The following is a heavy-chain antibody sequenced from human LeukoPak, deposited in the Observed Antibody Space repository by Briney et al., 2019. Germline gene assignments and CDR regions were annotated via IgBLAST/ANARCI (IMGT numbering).Heavy chain of an antibody. Sequence: GGSLRLSCAASGFTFSIYSMNWVRQAPGKGLEWVSSISSSSSYIYYADSVKGRFTISRDNAKNSLYLQMNSLRAEDTAVYYCASPNPRIAARPYYYYYMDVWGKGATVTVSS. CDR2: ISSSSSYI. CDR3: ASPNPRIAARPYYYYYMDV. V-gene: IGHV3-21*01. J-gene: IGHJ6*03. D-gene: IGHD6-6*01. CDR1: GFTFSIYS.